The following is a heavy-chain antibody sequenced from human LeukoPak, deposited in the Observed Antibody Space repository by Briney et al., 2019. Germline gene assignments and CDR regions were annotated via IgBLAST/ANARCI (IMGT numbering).Heavy chain of an antibody. V-gene: IGHV3-30*04. CDR2: ISYDGSNK. J-gene: IGHJ4*02. CDR1: GFTLSSYA. CDR3: ARAATQVFDY. Sequence: AGGSLRLSCAASGFTLSSYAMHWVRQAPGKGLEWVAVISYDGSNKYYADSVKGRFTISRDNSKNTLYLQMNSPRAEDTAVYYCARAATQVFDYWGQGTLVTVSS.